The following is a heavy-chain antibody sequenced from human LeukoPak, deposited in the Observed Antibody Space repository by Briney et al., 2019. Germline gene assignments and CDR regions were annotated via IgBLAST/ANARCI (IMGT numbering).Heavy chain of an antibody. CDR3: ARGRGYSDY. Sequence: SETLSLTCAVYGGSFSGYYWSWIRQPPGKGLECIGYIYYSGSTNYNPSLKSRVTISVDTSKNQFSLKLSSVTAADTAVYYCARGRGYSDYWGQGTLVTVSA. J-gene: IGHJ4*02. CDR2: IYYSGST. CDR1: GGSFSGYY. V-gene: IGHV4-59*08.